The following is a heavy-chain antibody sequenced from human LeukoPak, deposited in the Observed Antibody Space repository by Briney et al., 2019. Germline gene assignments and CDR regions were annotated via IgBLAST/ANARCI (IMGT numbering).Heavy chain of an antibody. J-gene: IGHJ4*02. Sequence: GGSLRLSCAASGFTFSSYAMSWVRQAPGKGLEWVSVIYSGGSTYYADSVKGRFTISRDNSKNTLYLQMNSLRAEDTAVYYCARARYYYDSSGYYPDWGQGTLVTVSS. CDR2: IYSGGST. CDR3: ARARYYYDSSGYYPD. D-gene: IGHD3-22*01. V-gene: IGHV3-66*01. CDR1: GFTFSSYA.